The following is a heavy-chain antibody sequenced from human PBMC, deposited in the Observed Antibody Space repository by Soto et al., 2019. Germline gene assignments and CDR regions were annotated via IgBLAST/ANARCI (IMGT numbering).Heavy chain of an antibody. J-gene: IGHJ6*02. D-gene: IGHD2-15*01. Sequence: QLQLVQSGAEVTKPGSSVKVSCKASRGTFSSYAFSWVRQAPGQGLEWMGGIIPIFGRANYAQKFQGRVTITADESTSTGYMELSSLRPEDTAVYYCARDPTYSGNGMVVPAKYGMDVWGQGTTVTVSS. V-gene: IGHV1-69*12. CDR3: ARDPTYSGNGMVVPAKYGMDV. CDR2: IIPIFGRA. CDR1: RGTFSSYA.